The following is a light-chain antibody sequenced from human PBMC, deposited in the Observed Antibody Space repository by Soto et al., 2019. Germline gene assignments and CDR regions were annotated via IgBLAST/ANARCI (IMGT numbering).Light chain of an antibody. CDR2: GVS. CDR1: QSVSSNY. CDR3: QHETDSRYFS. V-gene: IGKV3-20*01. J-gene: IGKJ3*01. Sequence: EIVLTQSPGTLSLSPGERATLSCRASQSVSSNYLAWYQQKPGQAPRLLIYGVSSRATGIPDRFSGSGSGTDFALTISRLEPDDFSVYQCQHETDSRYFSFGPGTKVEIK.